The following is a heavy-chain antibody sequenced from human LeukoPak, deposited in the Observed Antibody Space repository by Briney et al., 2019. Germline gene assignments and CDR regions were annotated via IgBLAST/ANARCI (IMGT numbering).Heavy chain of an antibody. CDR2: IYYSGST. CDR3: ARGRDWNYYMDV. V-gene: IGHV4-59*12. D-gene: IGHD2-21*02. CDR1: GGSISSYY. J-gene: IGHJ6*03. Sequence: SETLSLTCTVSGGSISSYYWSWIRQPPGKGLEWIGYIYYSGSTNYNPSLKSRVTISVDRSKNQFSLKLSSVTAADTAVYYCARGRDWNYYMDVWGKGTTVTVSS.